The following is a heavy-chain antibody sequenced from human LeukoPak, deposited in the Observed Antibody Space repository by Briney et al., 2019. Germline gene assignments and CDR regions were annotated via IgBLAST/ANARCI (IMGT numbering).Heavy chain of an antibody. V-gene: IGHV1-69*04. Sequence: SVKVSCKASGGTFSSYAISWVRQAPGQGLEWMGRIIPILGIANYAQKFQGRVTITADKSTSTAYMELSSLRSEDTAVYYCARDTPPTVTKAEPRVEYYWYFDLWGRGTLVTVSS. CDR1: GGTFSSYA. J-gene: IGHJ2*01. D-gene: IGHD4-17*01. CDR3: ARDTPPTVTKAEPRVEYYWYFDL. CDR2: IIPILGIA.